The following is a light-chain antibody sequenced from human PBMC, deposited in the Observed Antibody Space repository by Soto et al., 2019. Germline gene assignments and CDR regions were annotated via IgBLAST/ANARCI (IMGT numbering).Light chain of an antibody. V-gene: IGLV9-49*01. CDR2: VGAGGSVG. CDR1: SDYSTYK. CDR3: GADHGSGSNFVYV. Sequence: QPVLTQPPSASASLGASVTLTCTLTSDYSTYKVDWYQQRLGKGPRFVMRVGAGGSVGSNGDGIPDRFSVLGSGLNRYLTIKNIQEEDEGDYYCGADHGSGSNFVYVFGGGTKLTVL. J-gene: IGLJ1*01.